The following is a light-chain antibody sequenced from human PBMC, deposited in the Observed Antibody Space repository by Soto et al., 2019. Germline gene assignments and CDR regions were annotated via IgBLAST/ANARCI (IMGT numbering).Light chain of an antibody. CDR1: QSISSW. Sequence: DIQMTQSPSTLSASVGDRVTITCRASQSISSWLTWYQQKPGKAPKLLIYKASSLESGVPSRFSGSGSGTEFTRTISTLQPDDYATYYSHRYGFTFGPGTKVDIK. J-gene: IGKJ3*01. V-gene: IGKV1-5*03. CDR2: KAS. CDR3: HRYGFT.